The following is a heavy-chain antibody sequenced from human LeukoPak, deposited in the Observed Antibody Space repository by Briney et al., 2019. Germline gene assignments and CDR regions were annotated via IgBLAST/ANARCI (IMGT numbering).Heavy chain of an antibody. CDR2: INHSGST. V-gene: IGHV4-34*01. CDR1: GGSFSGYY. Sequence: SETLSLTCAVYGGSFSGYYWSWIRQPPGKGLEWIGEINHSGSTNYNPSLKSRVTISVDTSKNQFSLKLSSVTAADTAVYYCARSLSMQRYYYYYYYMDVWGKGTTVTVSS. D-gene: IGHD2-8*01. CDR3: ARSLSMQRYYYYYYYMDV. J-gene: IGHJ6*03.